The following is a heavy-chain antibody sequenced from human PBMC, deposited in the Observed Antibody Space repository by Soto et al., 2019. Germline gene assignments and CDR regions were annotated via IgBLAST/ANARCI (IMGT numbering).Heavy chain of an antibody. V-gene: IGHV3-74*01. J-gene: IGHJ4*02. D-gene: IGHD2-15*01. Sequence: EVQLVESGGGLVQPGGSLRLSCAVSGFTLSSYWMHWVRQVPGKGLVWVSRMNSDGSSTSYADSVKGRFTISRDNAKNTLYLQMNSLRADDTGLYYCARVGCSGGSCIDHWGQGTLVTVTS. CDR3: ARVGCSGGSCIDH. CDR1: GFTLSSYW. CDR2: MNSDGSST.